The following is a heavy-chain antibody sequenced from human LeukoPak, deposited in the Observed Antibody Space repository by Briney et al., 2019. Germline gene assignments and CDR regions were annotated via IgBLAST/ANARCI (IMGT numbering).Heavy chain of an antibody. J-gene: IGHJ3*02. CDR2: IIPILGIA. D-gene: IGHD3-9*01. CDR3: ARAAYYDILTGYYVSGAFDI. Sequence: ASVKVSCKASGGTFSSYAISWVRQAPGQGLEWMGRIIPILGIANYAQKFQGRVTITADKSTSTAYMELSSLRSEDTAVYYCARAAYYDILTGYYVSGAFDIWGQGTMVTVSS. V-gene: IGHV1-69*04. CDR1: GGTFSSYA.